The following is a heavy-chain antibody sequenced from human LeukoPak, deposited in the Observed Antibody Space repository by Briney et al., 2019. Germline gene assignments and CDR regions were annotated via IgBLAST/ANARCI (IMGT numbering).Heavy chain of an antibody. CDR2: TYYESKWHN. Sequence: SQTLSLTCAISGDSVSSHGVAWNWIRQSPSGGLEWLGRTYYESKWHNDYAVSVKSRITINPDTSKNQFSLHLNSVTPEDTAMYYCARGRLSAFDIWGQGTMVTVSS. CDR1: GDSVSSHGVA. CDR3: ARGRLSAFDI. V-gene: IGHV6-1*01. J-gene: IGHJ3*02.